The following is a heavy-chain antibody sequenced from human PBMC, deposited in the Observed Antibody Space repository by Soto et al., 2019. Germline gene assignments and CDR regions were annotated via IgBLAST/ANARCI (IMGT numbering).Heavy chain of an antibody. CDR2: IYYSGST. CDR1: GGSISSSSYY. V-gene: IGHV4-39*01. J-gene: IGHJ6*02. Sequence: SETLSLTCTVSGGSISSSSYYWGWIRQPPGKGLEWIGSIYYSGSTYYNPSLKSRVTISVDTSKNQFSLRLSSLTAADTAVYYCARPGIYYYYGMDVWCQGTTVTVSS. D-gene: IGHD6-13*01. CDR3: ARPGIYYYYGMDV.